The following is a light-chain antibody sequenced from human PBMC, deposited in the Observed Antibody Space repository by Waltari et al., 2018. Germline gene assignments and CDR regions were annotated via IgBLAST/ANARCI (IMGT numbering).Light chain of an antibody. J-gene: IGLJ2*01. CDR1: NIGSKS. V-gene: IGLV3-21*04. CDR3: QVWDSSSDLI. CDR2: YDS. Sequence: SYVLTQPPSVSVAPGKTARITCGGTNIGSKSVPWYQQKPGQAPVLVIYYDSDRPSGIPERFSGSNSGNTATLTISRVEAGDEADYYCQVWDSSSDLIFGGGTKLTVL.